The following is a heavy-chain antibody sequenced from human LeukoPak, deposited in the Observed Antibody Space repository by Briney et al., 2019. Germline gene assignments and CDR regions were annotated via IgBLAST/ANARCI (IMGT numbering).Heavy chain of an antibody. Sequence: GGSLRLSCAASGFTFSSYGMHWVRQAPGKGLEWVAVIWYDGSNKYYADSVKGRFTISRDNSKNTLYLQMNSLRAEDTAVYYCAKDWEGYCSSTSCYPWFDYWGQGTLVTVSS. CDR3: AKDWEGYCSSTSCYPWFDY. D-gene: IGHD2-2*01. CDR1: GFTFSSYG. J-gene: IGHJ4*02. CDR2: IWYDGSNK. V-gene: IGHV3-30*02.